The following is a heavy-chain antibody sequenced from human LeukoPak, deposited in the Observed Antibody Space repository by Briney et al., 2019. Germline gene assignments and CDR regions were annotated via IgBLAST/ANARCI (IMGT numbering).Heavy chain of an antibody. CDR2: ISSSGSTI. CDR3: ARDPTYYDHTY. D-gene: IGHD3-22*01. CDR1: GFTFSDYY. V-gene: IGHV3-11*01. Sequence: GSLRLSCAASGFTFSDYYVSWIRQAPGKGLEWVSYISSSGSTIYYADSVKGRFTISRDNAKNSLYLQMNSLRAEDTAVYYCARDPTYYDHTYWGQGTLVTVSS. J-gene: IGHJ4*02.